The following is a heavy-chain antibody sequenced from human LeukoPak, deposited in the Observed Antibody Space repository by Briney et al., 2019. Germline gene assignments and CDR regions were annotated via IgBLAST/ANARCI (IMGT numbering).Heavy chain of an antibody. CDR3: TRGSIAYYYMDV. CDR1: GGSISSYY. Sequence: PSETLSLTCTVSGGSISSYYWSWLRPPPGKGLEGIGNIYYSGSTNYNPSLKSRVTISVDTSKNQFSLQLSSVTAADTAVYYCTRGSIAYYYMDVWGKGTTVTISS. CDR2: IYYSGST. J-gene: IGHJ6*03. D-gene: IGHD3-22*01. V-gene: IGHV4-59*01.